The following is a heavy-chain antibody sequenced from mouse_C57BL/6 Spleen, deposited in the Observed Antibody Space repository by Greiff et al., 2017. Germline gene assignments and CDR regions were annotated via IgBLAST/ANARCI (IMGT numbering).Heavy chain of an antibody. J-gene: IGHJ4*01. D-gene: IGHD1-3*01. CDR2: IDPSDSYT. Sequence: VQLQQPGAELVKPGASVKLSCKASGYTFTSYWMQWVKQRPGQGLEWIGEIDPSDSYTNYNQKFKGKATLTVDTSSSTAYMQLSSLTSEDSAVYYCARGGVKFAMDYWGQGTSVTVSS. CDR3: ARGGVKFAMDY. CDR1: GYTFTSYW. V-gene: IGHV1-50*01.